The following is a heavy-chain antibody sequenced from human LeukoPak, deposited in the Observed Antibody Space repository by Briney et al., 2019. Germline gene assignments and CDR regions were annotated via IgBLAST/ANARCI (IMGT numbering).Heavy chain of an antibody. V-gene: IGHV3-30*18. Sequence: PGGSLRLSCAASGFTFSSYGMHWVRQAPGKGLEWVAVISYDGSNKYYADSVKGRFTISRDNSKNTLYLQMNSLRAEDTAVYYCAKDEEVTMIVVVHDAFDIWGQGTMVTVSS. J-gene: IGHJ3*02. D-gene: IGHD3-22*01. CDR2: ISYDGSNK. CDR3: AKDEEVTMIVVVHDAFDI. CDR1: GFTFSSYG.